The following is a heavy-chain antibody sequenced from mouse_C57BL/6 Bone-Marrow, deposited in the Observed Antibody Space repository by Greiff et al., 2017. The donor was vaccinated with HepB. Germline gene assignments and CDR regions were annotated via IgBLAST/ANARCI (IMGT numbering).Heavy chain of an antibody. CDR3: ANAMDY. V-gene: IGHV1-76*01. CDR2: IYPGSGNT. J-gene: IGHJ4*01. CDR1: GYTFTDYY. Sequence: QVQLQQSGAELVRPGASVKLSCKASGYTFTDYYINWVKQRPGQGLEWIARIYPGSGNTYYNEKFKGKATLTAEKSSSTAYMQLSSLTSEDSAVYFCANAMDYWGQGTSVTVSS.